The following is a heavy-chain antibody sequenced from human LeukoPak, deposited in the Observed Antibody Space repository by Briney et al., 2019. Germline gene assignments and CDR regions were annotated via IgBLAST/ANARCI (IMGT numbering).Heavy chain of an antibody. CDR2: ISYDGSTK. V-gene: IGHV3-30*18. D-gene: IGHD1-26*01. CDR1: GFTFSGYG. J-gene: IGHJ4*02. CDR3: AKDRLRGSYYFDD. Sequence: GGSLRLSFAASGFTFSGYGMHWGRQAPGKGLEWMTFISYDGSTKYYADSVKGRFTISRDNSKNSLYLQMDSLRTEDTAVYYCAKDRLRGSYYFDDWGQGTLVTVPS.